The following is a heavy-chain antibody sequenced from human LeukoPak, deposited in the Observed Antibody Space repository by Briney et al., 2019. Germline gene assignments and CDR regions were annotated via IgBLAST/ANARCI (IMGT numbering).Heavy chain of an antibody. D-gene: IGHD5-18*01. Sequence: ASVKVSCKASGYSFTGYYMHWVRQAPGQGLEWMGWINPNSGGTNYAQKFQGRVTMTTDTTISTAYMELSRLRSDDTAVYYCARDKHSYGQHFFDYWGQGTLVPVSS. J-gene: IGHJ4*02. CDR2: INPNSGGT. CDR3: ARDKHSYGQHFFDY. V-gene: IGHV1-2*02. CDR1: GYSFTGYY.